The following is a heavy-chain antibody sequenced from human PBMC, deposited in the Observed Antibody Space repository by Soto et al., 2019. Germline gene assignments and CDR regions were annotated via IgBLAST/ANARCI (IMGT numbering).Heavy chain of an antibody. Sequence: EVHLLESGGGLVQPGGSLRLSCAASGFTFSSYAMSWVRQAPGKGLEWVSAISDSGGSTYYADSVKGRFTISRDNSKNKLYLQKNSLRGEDTAVYYCAKTPLGYYDSSGSPLDYWGQGTLVTVSS. CDR3: AKTPLGYYDSSGSPLDY. J-gene: IGHJ4*02. CDR1: GFTFSSYA. D-gene: IGHD3-22*01. V-gene: IGHV3-23*01. CDR2: ISDSGGST.